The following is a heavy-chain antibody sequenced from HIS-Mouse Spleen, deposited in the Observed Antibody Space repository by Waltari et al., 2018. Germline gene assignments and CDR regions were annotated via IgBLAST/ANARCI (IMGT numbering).Heavy chain of an antibody. CDR1: VGSISRSSYY. V-gene: IGHV4-39*07. Sequence: QLQLQESGPGLVKPSETLSLTCPVSVGSISRSSYYWGWIRQPPGKGLEWIGSIYYSGSTYYNPSLKSRVTISVDTSKNQFSLKLSSVTAADTAVYYCAREIPYSSSWYDWYFDLWGRGTLVTVSS. CDR3: AREIPYSSSWYDWYFDL. CDR2: IYYSGST. D-gene: IGHD6-13*01. J-gene: IGHJ2*01.